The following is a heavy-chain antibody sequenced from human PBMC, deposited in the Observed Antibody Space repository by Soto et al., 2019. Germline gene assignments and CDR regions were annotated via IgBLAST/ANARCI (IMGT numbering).Heavy chain of an antibody. Sequence: ASVKVSCKASGYTFTGYYVHWVRQAPGQGPEWMGWINPKSGATNYAQKFQGWVTMTRDTSISTAYMELSRLRSDDTAVYYCARDRSGFNSAWYTSRDGFDLWGQGTMVTVSS. D-gene: IGHD6-19*01. CDR2: INPKSGAT. CDR3: ARDRSGFNSAWYTSRDGFDL. J-gene: IGHJ3*01. CDR1: GYTFTGYY. V-gene: IGHV1-2*04.